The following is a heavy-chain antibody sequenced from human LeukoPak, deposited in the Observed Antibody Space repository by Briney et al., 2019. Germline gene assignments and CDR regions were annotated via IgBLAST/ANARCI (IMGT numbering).Heavy chain of an antibody. CDR2: ISYDGSNK. J-gene: IGHJ4*02. Sequence: GGSLRLSCAASGFTLSNYVMHWVRQAPGKGLEWGAIISYDGSNKYYADSVKGRFTISRDNSKNTLYLQMNSLRAEDTAVYYCAKDHRRYYYDSTGYYFDYWGQGTLVTVSS. D-gene: IGHD3-22*01. V-gene: IGHV3-30*18. CDR1: GFTLSNYV. CDR3: AKDHRRYYYDSTGYYFDY.